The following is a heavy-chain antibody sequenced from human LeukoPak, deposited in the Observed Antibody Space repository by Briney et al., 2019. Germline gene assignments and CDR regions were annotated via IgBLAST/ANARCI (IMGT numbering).Heavy chain of an antibody. V-gene: IGHV4-39*07. CDR3: AREGEYYDSSGYYFRRFDY. Sequence: SETLSLTCTVSGGSISSSNYYWGWIRQPPGKGLEWIGSIYYSGSTYYNPSLKSRVTISVDTSKNQFSLKLSSVTAADTAVYYCAREGEYYDSSGYYFRRFDYWGQGTLVTVSS. D-gene: IGHD3-22*01. CDR2: IYYSGST. CDR1: GGSISSSNYY. J-gene: IGHJ4*02.